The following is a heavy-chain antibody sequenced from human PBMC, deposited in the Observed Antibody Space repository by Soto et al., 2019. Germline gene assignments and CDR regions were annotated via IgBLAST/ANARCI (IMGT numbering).Heavy chain of an antibody. Sequence: PGGSLRLSCAASGFTFSSYAMHWVRQAPGKGLEWVAVISYDGSNKYYADSVKGRFTISRDNSKNTLYLQMNSLRAEDTAVYYCARVVYYYDSYGMDVWGQGTTVTVSS. V-gene: IGHV3-30-3*01. CDR1: GFTFSSYA. D-gene: IGHD3-22*01. CDR3: ARVVYYYDSYGMDV. J-gene: IGHJ6*02. CDR2: ISYDGSNK.